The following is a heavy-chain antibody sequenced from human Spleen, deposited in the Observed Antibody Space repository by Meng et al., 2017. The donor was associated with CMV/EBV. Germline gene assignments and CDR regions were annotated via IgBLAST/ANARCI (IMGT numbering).Heavy chain of an antibody. D-gene: IGHD1-26*01. Sequence: GESLKISCAASGFTFSNFGMHWVRQAPGKGLEWVAVIRPEGDNKYYAESVKGRFTISRDNSKKTLYLQMTSLRVEDTAVYYCAKDRSAVGVTLIDSWGQGTLVTVSS. CDR3: AKDRSAVGVTLIDS. V-gene: IGHV3-30*02. J-gene: IGHJ4*02. CDR1: GFTFSNFG. CDR2: IRPEGDNK.